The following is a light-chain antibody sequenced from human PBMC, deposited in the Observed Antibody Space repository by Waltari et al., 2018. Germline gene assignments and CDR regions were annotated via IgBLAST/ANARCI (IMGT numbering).Light chain of an antibody. CDR2: WAS. V-gene: IGKV4-1*01. Sequence: DVVMTQSPDSLAVSLGERATINCKSSQSLLYTSNNKHYLAWYQQKPGQPPKILIYWASIRGSGVPDRFSGSGSGTDFTLTIGGLQAEDVASYFCLQYLHTPRTFGQGTKVEIK. J-gene: IGKJ1*01. CDR1: QSLLYTSNNKHY. CDR3: LQYLHTPRT.